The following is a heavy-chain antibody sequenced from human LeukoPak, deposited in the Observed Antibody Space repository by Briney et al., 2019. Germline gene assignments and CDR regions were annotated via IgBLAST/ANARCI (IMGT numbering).Heavy chain of an antibody. CDR3: ASGGFTRSSY. D-gene: IGHD6-6*01. V-gene: IGHV3-7*05. J-gene: IGHJ4*02. CDR2: IKQDGREE. CDR1: GFTFSTYW. Sequence: GGSLRLSCAVSGFTFSTYWMSWVCQAPGKGLEWVANIKQDGREENYVDSVKGRFTISRDNAKNSLYLQMNSLRAEDTAVYYCASGGFTRSSYWGQGTLVTVSS.